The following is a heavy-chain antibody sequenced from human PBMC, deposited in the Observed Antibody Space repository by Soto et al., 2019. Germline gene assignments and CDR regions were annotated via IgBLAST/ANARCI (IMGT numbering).Heavy chain of an antibody. CDR2: VSYSGYT. CDR3: ARYYDTFDS. CDR1: GDSFSSSGHY. V-gene: IGHV4-39*01. D-gene: IGHD3-22*01. Sequence: QLQLQESGPGLVKPSETLSLTCTVPGDSFSSSGHYWGWIRQPPGKGLEWIGSVSYSGYTYDNPSLKSRVTISVDTSKNQFSLNLASVTAADTAVYYCARYYDTFDSWGQGTLVTVSS. J-gene: IGHJ4*02.